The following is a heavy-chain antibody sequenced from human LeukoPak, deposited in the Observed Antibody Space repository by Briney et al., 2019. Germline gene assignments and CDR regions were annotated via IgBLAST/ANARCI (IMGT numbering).Heavy chain of an antibody. CDR2: IYPVGST. V-gene: IGHV4-30-2*01. J-gene: IGHJ4*02. Sequence: SQTLSLTCAVSGGSISSGAYSWSWIRQPPGKALEWIGYIYPVGSTYYNSSLKSRVTMSIDRFKNQFSLRLSSVTAADTAMYYCASVGLTATTSYFDDWGQGFQVTVSS. CDR3: ASVGLTATTSYFDD. D-gene: IGHD1/OR15-1a*01. CDR1: GGSISSGAYS.